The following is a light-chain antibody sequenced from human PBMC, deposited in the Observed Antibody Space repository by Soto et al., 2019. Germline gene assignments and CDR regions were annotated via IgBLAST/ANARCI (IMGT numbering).Light chain of an antibody. CDR2: QTS. CDR3: HQRQSWPRT. CDR1: QYINTR. J-gene: IGKJ1*01. V-gene: IGKV3-11*01. Sequence: EIVLTQSPATLSSFPGDRVTLSCRASQYINTRLAWYQHRPGQAPRLLIYQTSLRAAGIPARFSASGSGTDFTLTISDVQPEDFALYYCHQRQSWPRTVGQGTNVDIK.